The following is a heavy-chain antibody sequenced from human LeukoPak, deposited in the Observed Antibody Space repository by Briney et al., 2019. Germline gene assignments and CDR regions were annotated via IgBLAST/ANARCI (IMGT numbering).Heavy chain of an antibody. D-gene: IGHD1-1*01. J-gene: IGHJ6*03. CDR3: ASDTTRGYNCYYYYMDV. V-gene: IGHV3-48*03. CDR1: VLTLCRLE. CDR2: ISSSGSTI. Sequence: PGGSLRLSCTASVLTLCRLEKHWVRQAPGKGLEWVSYISSSGSTIYYADSVKGRFTISRDNAKNSLYLQMNSLRDEDTAVYYAASDTTRGYNCYYYYMDVWGKGTTVTVSS.